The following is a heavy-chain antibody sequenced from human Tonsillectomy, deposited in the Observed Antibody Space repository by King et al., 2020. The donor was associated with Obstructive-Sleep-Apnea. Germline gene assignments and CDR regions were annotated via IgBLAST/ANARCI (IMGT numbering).Heavy chain of an antibody. CDR1: GFSVRSNGYS. CDR3: ARDPGHYCDT. D-gene: IGHD3-10*01. J-gene: IGHJ4*02. V-gene: IGHV4-30-4*07. Sequence: VQLQESGPGLVRTSQTLSLTCVVSGFSVRSNGYSWSWIRQPPGKGLEWVGNIHSSGYTSYHTSLKSRATISMPTSANQLSLTLRSLTAADTAIYYCARDPGHYCDTWGQGTLVTVSS. CDR2: IHSSGYT.